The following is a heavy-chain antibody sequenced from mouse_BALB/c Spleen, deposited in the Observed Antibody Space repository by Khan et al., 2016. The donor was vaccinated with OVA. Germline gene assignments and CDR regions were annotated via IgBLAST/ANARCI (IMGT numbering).Heavy chain of an antibody. CDR1: GYTFTSYT. Sequence: VQLHQSGAELARPGASVKMSCKASGYTFTSYTIHWIKLRPGQGLEWIGYINPSNGYTNYNQKFKDKAKLTADKSSTTAYMELSSLTSDDSAVYNCVRDGAYHRNDGWFAYWGQGTLVTVSA. CDR2: INPSNGYT. J-gene: IGHJ3*01. CDR3: VRDGAYHRNDGWFAY. V-gene: IGHV1-4*01. D-gene: IGHD2-14*01.